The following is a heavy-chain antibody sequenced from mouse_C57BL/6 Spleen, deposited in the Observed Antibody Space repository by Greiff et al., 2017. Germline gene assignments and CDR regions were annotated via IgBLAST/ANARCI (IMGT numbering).Heavy chain of an antibody. CDR1: GYTFTSYW. CDR2: IHPNSGST. J-gene: IGHJ1*03. D-gene: IGHD2-4*01. Sequence: QVQLQQPGAELVKPGASVKLSCKASGYTFTSYWMHWVKQRPGQGLEWIGMIHPNSGSTNYNEKFKSKATLTVDKSSSTAYMQLSSLTSEDSAVYYWARPHDDYGYWYFDVWGTGTTVTVSS. V-gene: IGHV1-64*01. CDR3: ARPHDDYGYWYFDV.